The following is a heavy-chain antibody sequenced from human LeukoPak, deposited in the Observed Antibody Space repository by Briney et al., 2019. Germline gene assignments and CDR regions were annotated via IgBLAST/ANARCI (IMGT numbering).Heavy chain of an antibody. CDR2: IYYSGST. CDR1: GGSISSYY. D-gene: IGHD7-27*01. CDR3: ARAMNWAFDY. Sequence: SETLSLTCTVSGGSISSYYWSWIRQPPGKGLEWIGYIYYSGSTNYNPSLKSRVTISVDTSKNQFSLKLSSVTAADTAVYYCARAMNWAFDYWVQGTLVTVSS. V-gene: IGHV4-59*08. J-gene: IGHJ4*02.